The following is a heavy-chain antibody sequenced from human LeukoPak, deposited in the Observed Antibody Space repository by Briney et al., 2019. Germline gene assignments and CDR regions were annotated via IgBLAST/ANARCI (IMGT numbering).Heavy chain of an antibody. CDR1: GFTFSDYY. CDR3: ASYYDYVWGSYRPIDY. J-gene: IGHJ4*02. D-gene: IGHD3-16*02. V-gene: IGHV3-11*01. CDR2: ISSSGSTT. Sequence: QPGGSLRLSCAASGFTFSDYYMSWIRQAPGKGLEWVSYISSSGSTTYYADSVKGRFTISRDNAKNSLYLQMNSLRAEDTAVYYCASYYDYVWGSYRPIDYWGQGTLVTVSS.